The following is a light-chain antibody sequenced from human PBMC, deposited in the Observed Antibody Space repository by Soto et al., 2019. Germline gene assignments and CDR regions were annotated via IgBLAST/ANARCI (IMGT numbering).Light chain of an antibody. CDR2: ASS. J-gene: IGKJ5*01. V-gene: IGKV1-9*01. CDR3: QELNTFPVT. Sequence: DIQLTQSPSFLSASVGDRVTITCRASQGISSYLAWYQQTPGKAPKLLIHASSTLQSGVPSRFSGSGSGTEFTLTSSSLQPEDFATYYCQELNTFPVTFGQGTRLDI. CDR1: QGISSY.